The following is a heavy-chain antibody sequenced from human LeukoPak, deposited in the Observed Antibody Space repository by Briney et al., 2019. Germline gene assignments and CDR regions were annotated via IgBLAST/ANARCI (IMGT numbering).Heavy chain of an antibody. CDR2: INPSGGST. CDR1: GYTFTSYY. D-gene: IGHD1-26*01. J-gene: IGHJ6*03. CDR3: ARDQGWELLYYYMDV. V-gene: IGHV1-46*01. Sequence: ASVKVSCKASGYTFTSYYMHWVRQAPGQGLEWMGIINPSGGSTSYAQKFQGRVTMTRDTSTSTVYMELSSLRSEDTAVYYCARDQGWELLYYYMDVWGKGTTVTVSS.